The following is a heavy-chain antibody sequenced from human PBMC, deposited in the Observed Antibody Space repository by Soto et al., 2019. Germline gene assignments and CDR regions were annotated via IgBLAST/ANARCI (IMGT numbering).Heavy chain of an antibody. CDR3: ARHPRLKIFGVLRHYVIDV. J-gene: IGHJ6*04. D-gene: IGHD3-3*01. CDR1: GYRFTSYL. CDR2: IYPGDSDT. Sequence: GESLKICWKGSGYRFTSYLIGWVRQMPGKGLEWMGIIYPGDSDTRYSPSFQGQVTISADKSISTAYLQWSSLKASDSAMYYCARHPRLKIFGVLRHYVIDVRGTGITRTRSS. V-gene: IGHV5-51*01.